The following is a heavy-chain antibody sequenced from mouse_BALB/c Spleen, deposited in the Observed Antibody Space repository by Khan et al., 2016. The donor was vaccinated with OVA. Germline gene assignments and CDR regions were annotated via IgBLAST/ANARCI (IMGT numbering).Heavy chain of an antibody. CDR2: IFPGTGTT. Sequence: QVQLQQSGAELVKPGASVKLSCKTSGYTFTSYWIQWVKQRPGQGLGWIGQIFPGTGTTYYNENFKGKATLTVDTSSSTAYMQLSSLTSEDSAVYYCASGYFGNYEFAYWGQGTLVTVSP. V-gene: IGHV1S132*01. CDR1: GYTFTSYW. D-gene: IGHD2-1*01. J-gene: IGHJ3*01. CDR3: ASGYFGNYEFAY.